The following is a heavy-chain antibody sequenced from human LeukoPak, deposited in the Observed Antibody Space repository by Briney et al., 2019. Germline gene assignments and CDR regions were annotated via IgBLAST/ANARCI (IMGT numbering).Heavy chain of an antibody. CDR3: AKAVGFDWYWHY. V-gene: IGHV3-23*01. CDR1: GFTFRTYA. CDR2: ISSSVSLT. Sequence: PGGSLRLSCVASGFTFRTYAMTWVRQAPGKRLEWVSAISSSVSLTYYADAVKGRFTVSRDNSKNTLYLQMNSLRAEDTAEYYCAKAVGFDWYWHYWGQGTLVTVSS. D-gene: IGHD3-9*01. J-gene: IGHJ4*02.